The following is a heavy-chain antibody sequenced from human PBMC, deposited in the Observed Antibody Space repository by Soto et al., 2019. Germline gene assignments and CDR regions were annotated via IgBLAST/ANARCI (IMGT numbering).Heavy chain of an antibody. V-gene: IGHV4-59*01. Sequence: SETLSLTCTVSGGSISSYYWSWIRQPPGKGLEWIGYIYYSGSTNYNPSLKSRVTISVDTSKNQFSLKLSSVTAAETAVYYCARGSGDFSSGYYWDYYYYYMDVWGKGTTVTVSS. CDR2: IYYSGST. CDR1: GGSISSYY. J-gene: IGHJ6*03. D-gene: IGHD3-3*01. CDR3: ARGSGDFSSGYYWDYYYYYMDV.